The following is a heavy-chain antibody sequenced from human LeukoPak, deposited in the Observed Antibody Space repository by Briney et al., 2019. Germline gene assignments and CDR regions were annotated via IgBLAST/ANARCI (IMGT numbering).Heavy chain of an antibody. CDR1: GFSLRTSGVG. D-gene: IGHD3-10*01. CDR3: AHTNYYGSGSTPRRAFDI. J-gene: IGHJ3*02. Sequence: SGPTLVHPTRTLTLSCTFSGFSLRTSGVGVTWIRQPPGKALEWLALIYWDDDKHYSPSLKSRLSITKATSKNQVVLTMTNMDPIDTATYYCAHTNYYGSGSTPRRAFDIWGQGTMVTVSS. V-gene: IGHV2-5*02. CDR2: IYWDDDK.